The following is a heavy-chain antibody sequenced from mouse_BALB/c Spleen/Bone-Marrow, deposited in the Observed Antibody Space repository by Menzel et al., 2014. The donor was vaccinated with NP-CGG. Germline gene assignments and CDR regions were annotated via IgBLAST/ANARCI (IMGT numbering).Heavy chain of an antibody. CDR2: IYPVNVHA. J-gene: IGHJ4*01. CDR3: ARWLLPYYAMDY. D-gene: IGHD2-3*01. V-gene: IGHV1S56*01. Sequence: QVQLQQSGPELVKPGASVRISCKASSYTFTNYYIHWVKQRPGQGLEWIGWIYPVNVHANFNEKFRGKATLTADKSSSTAYMQLSSLTSEDSAVYFCARWLLPYYAMDYWGQGTSVTVSS. CDR1: SYTFTNYY.